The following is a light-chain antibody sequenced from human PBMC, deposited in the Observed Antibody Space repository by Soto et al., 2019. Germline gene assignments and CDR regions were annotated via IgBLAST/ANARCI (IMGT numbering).Light chain of an antibody. V-gene: IGLV2-14*01. CDR2: EVT. CDR1: SSDVGGYNY. J-gene: IGLJ1*01. Sequence: QSALTQPASVSGSPGQSITISCTGTSSDVGGYNYVSWYQQHPGKAPKLMIYEVTNRPSGVSNRFSGSKSGNPASLTISGLQAEDEADYYCSSYTSRSTLGVFGTGTKLTVL. CDR3: SSYTSRSTLGV.